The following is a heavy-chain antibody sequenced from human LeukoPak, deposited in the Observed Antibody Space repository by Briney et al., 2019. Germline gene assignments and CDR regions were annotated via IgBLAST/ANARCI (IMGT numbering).Heavy chain of an antibody. J-gene: IGHJ4*02. Sequence: GGSLRLSCAASGFTFSSSAMSWVRKAPGKGLEWVSAISNNGGYTYYADSVQGRFTISRDNSKSTLCLQMNSLRAEDTAVYYCAKQLGYCSDGSCYFPYWGQGTLVTVSS. CDR2: ISNNGGYT. V-gene: IGHV3-23*01. CDR3: AKQLGYCSDGSCYFPY. D-gene: IGHD2-15*01. CDR1: GFTFSSSA.